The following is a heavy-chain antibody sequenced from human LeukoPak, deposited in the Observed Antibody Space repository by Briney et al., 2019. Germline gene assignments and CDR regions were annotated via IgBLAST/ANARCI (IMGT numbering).Heavy chain of an antibody. D-gene: IGHD1-26*01. CDR1: GFTFSSYN. J-gene: IGHJ4*02. Sequence: GGSLRLSFAASGFTFSSYNMNWVRQAPGKGLEWVSYISSSSNTIYYADSVKGRFTISRDNAKNSLYLQMNSLRAEDTAVYYCATESGTYSGTCFDYWGQGNLVTVSS. CDR3: ATESGTYSGTCFDY. V-gene: IGHV3-48*01. CDR2: ISSSSNTI.